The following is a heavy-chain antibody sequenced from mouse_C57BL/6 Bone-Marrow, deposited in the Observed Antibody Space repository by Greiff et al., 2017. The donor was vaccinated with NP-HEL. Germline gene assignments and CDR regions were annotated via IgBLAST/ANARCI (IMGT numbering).Heavy chain of an antibody. CDR2: IYPGSGST. V-gene: IGHV1-55*01. D-gene: IGHD3-2*02. Sequence: QVQLQQPGAELVKPGASVKMSCKASGYTFTSYWITWVKQRPGQGLEWIGDIYPGSGSTNYNEKFKSKATLTVDTSSSTAYMQLSSLTSEDSAVYYCARSSSGYPWFAYGGQGTLVTVSA. J-gene: IGHJ3*01. CDR1: GYTFTSYW. CDR3: ARSSSGYPWFAY.